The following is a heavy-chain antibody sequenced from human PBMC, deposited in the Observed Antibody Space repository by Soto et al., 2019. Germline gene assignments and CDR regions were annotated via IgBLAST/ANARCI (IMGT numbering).Heavy chain of an antibody. CDR2: ISSTTNYI. Sequence: EVQLVESGGGLVKPGGSLRLSCAASGFTFTRYSMNWVRQAPGKGLEWVSSISSTTNYIYYGDSMKGRFTISRDNAKKSLYLEKNSLRAEDTAVYYSARESEDLTSNFDYWGQGTLVTVSS. V-gene: IGHV3-21*01. J-gene: IGHJ4*02. CDR3: ARESEDLTSNFDY. CDR1: GFTFTRYS.